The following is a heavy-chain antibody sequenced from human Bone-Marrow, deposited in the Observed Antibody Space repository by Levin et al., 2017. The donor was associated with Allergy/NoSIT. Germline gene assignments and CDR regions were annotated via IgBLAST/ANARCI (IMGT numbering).Heavy chain of an antibody. J-gene: IGHJ4*02. CDR1: GGSFSGSY. D-gene: IGHD3-10*01. CDR2: INHSGST. V-gene: IGHV4-34*01. CDR3: ARSLGFGELLLN. Sequence: SQTLSLTCAVYGGSFSGSYWSWIRQPPGKGLEWIGEINHSGSTNYNPSLKSRVTISVDTSKNQFSLKLSSVTAADTAVYYCARSLGFGELLLNWGQGTLVTVSS.